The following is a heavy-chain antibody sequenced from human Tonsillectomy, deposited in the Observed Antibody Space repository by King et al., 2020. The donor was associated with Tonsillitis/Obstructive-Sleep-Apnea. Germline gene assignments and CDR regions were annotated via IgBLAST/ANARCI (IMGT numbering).Heavy chain of an antibody. J-gene: IGHJ4*02. CDR1: GFTFSSYV. V-gene: IGHV3-30*01. CDR3: ARDQSGTIAAASPEF. D-gene: IGHD6-13*01. CDR2: ISYDGSSA. Sequence: VQLVESGGGGVQPGRSLRISCAASGFTFSSYVMHWVRQAPGKGLEWVAVISYDGSSAYYADSVKGRLTISRDNSKITLYLQMDSLRSDDTAVYYCARDQSGTIAAASPEFWGQGALVTVSS.